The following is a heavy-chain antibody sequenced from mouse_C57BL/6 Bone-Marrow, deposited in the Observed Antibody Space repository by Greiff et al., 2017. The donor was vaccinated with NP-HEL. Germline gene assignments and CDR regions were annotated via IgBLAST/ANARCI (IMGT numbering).Heavy chain of an antibody. CDR1: GYAFTNYL. CDR2: INPGSGGT. J-gene: IGHJ4*01. V-gene: IGHV1-54*01. CDR3: ARATTVVSRRFYAMDY. D-gene: IGHD1-1*01. Sequence: VQLQQSGAELVRPGTSVKVSCKASGYAFTNYLIEWVKQRPGQGLEWIGVINPGSGGTNYNEKFKGKATLTADTTSSTAYMQLISLTSEDSAIYFCARATTVVSRRFYAMDYWGQGTSGTVSS.